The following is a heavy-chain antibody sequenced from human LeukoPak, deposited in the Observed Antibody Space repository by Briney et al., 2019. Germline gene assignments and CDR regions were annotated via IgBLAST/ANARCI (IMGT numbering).Heavy chain of an antibody. CDR2: INPNTGGS. V-gene: IGHV1-2*06. J-gene: IGHJ5*02. CDR3: ARDSTVTTFRGCVDP. CDR1: GYTFIDYY. Sequence: ASVKVSCKASGYTFIDYYIHWVRQAPGQGLEWMGRINPNTGGSNFAQNFEGRVTMTRDTSTSTVYMELSSLRSEDTAVYYCARDSTVTTFRGCVDPWGQGTLVTVSS. D-gene: IGHD4-17*01.